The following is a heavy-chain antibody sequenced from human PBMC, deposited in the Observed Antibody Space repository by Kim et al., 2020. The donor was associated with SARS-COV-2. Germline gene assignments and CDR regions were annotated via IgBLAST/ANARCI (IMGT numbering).Heavy chain of an antibody. CDR3: VRVRDSSGYTGAFDI. V-gene: IGHV3-72*01. CDR1: GFSFSDHY. D-gene: IGHD3-22*01. CDR2: TRNKANSYCT. J-gene: IGHJ3*02. Sequence: GGSLRLSCAASGFSFSDHYMDWVRQAPGKGLEWVARTRNKANSYCTEYAASGKGRFTISRDDSKNSLYLQMNSLKTEDTSVYYCVRVRDSSGYTGAFDIWGPGTMGTASS.